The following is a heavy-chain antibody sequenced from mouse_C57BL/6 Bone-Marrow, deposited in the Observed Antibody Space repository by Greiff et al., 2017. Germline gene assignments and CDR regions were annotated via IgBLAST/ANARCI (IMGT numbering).Heavy chain of an antibody. CDR2: ISYSGST. Sequence: EVQLQQSGPGLVKPSQSLSLTCSVTGYSITSGYYWNWIRHFPGNKLEWMGYISYSGSTNYNPSLKSRISITHDTSKNHFFLKLNSVTTEDTATYYCARDGLGLDYWGQGTTLTVSS. D-gene: IGHD4-1*01. J-gene: IGHJ2*01. V-gene: IGHV3-1*01. CDR1: GYSITSGYY. CDR3: ARDGLGLDY.